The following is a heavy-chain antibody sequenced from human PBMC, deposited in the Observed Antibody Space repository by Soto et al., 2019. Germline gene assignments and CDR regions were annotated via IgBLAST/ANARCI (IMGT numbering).Heavy chain of an antibody. D-gene: IGHD3-9*01. CDR2: ISSDGDIT. Sequence: PGGSLRLSCSASVFTFSEYSMHWVRQAPGKGLQYVSTISSDGDITYYADSVKGRFTISRDNSKNTLYLQMNSLRPEDTAVYYCVKVSTFYDILTGYYSTNFFDPWGQATLVTVSS. CDR1: VFTFSEYS. V-gene: IGHV3-64D*06. CDR3: VKVSTFYDILTGYYSTNFFDP. J-gene: IGHJ5*02.